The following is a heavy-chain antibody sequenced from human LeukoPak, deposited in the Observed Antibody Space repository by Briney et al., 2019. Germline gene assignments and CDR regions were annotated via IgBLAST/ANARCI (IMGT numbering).Heavy chain of an antibody. Sequence: PVGSLRLSCAVSGFSFSDYEMNWVRQAPGKGLECLSYVSKSGTVIYYADSVKGRFTISRDSAKGSLYLQMNSLREDDTAIYYCARRFDSWGQGTLVTVSS. V-gene: IGHV3-48*03. CDR2: VSKSGTVI. CDR3: ARRFDS. CDR1: GFSFSDYE. J-gene: IGHJ4*02.